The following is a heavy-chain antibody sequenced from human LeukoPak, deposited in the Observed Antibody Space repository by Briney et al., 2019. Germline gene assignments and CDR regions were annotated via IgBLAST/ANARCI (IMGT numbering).Heavy chain of an antibody. CDR2: IYYSGST. CDR3: AGNSNYYYYYMDV. CDR1: GGSISSSSYY. Sequence: KPSETLSLTCTVSGGSISSSSYYWGWIRQPPGKGLEWIGSIYYSGSTYYNPSLKSRVTISVDTSKNQFSLKLSSVTAADTAVYYCAGNSNYYYYYMDVWGKGTTVTVSS. J-gene: IGHJ6*03. V-gene: IGHV4-39*01. D-gene: IGHD4-11*01.